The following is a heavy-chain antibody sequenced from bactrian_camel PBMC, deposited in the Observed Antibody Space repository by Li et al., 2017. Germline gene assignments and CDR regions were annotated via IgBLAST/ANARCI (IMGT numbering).Heavy chain of an antibody. CDR1: GDTASVYS. Sequence: HVQLVESGGGSAQAEGSMRLDCAVSGDTASVYSLAWFRQAPGKEREGVARINTRYGVTAYADSVKGRFAISQGNSNLKMYLQMNSLTLEDTATYFCAADPGVGCPLPPSVFRYWGQGTQVTVS. V-gene: IGHV3S1*01. CDR3: AADPGVGCPLPPSVFRY. J-gene: IGHJ4*01. CDR2: INTRYGVT. D-gene: IGHD3*01.